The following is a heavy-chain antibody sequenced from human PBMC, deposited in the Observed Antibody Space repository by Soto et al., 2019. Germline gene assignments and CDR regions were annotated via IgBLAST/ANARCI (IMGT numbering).Heavy chain of an antibody. CDR1: GFTFSSYE. J-gene: IGHJ4*02. CDR3: ARADRSSLAKDY. CDR2: ISSSGSTI. D-gene: IGHD6-13*01. Sequence: GGSLRLSXAASGFTFSSYEMNWVRQAPGKGLEWVSYISSSGSTIYYADSVKGRFTISRDNAKNSLYLQMNSLRAEDTAVYYCARADRSSLAKDYWGQGTLVTVSS. V-gene: IGHV3-48*03.